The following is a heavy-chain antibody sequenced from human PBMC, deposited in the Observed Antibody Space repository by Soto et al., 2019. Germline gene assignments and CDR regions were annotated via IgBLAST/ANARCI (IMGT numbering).Heavy chain of an antibody. CDR1: GGSISSYY. CDR2: IYYSGST. V-gene: IGHV4-59*01. CDR3: ARDRVQLWSRSYFDY. J-gene: IGHJ4*02. D-gene: IGHD5-18*01. Sequence: SETLSLTCTVSGGSISSYYWSWIRQPPGKGLEWIGYIYYSGSTNYNPSLKSRVTISVDTSKNQLSLKLSSVTAADTAVYYCARDRVQLWSRSYFDYWGQGTLVTVSS.